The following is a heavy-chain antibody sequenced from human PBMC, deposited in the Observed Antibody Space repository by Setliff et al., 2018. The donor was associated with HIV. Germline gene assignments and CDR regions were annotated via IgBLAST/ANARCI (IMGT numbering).Heavy chain of an antibody. Sequence: LETLSLTCAVSGGSFSVYYWSWIRQPPGKGLEWIGEINHSGSTNYNPSLKSRITISVDTSKDQFSLKLSSVTAADTAVYYCARGARLLTAYIDRWDYYYMRVWGKGTTVTVSS. J-gene: IGHJ6*03. CDR3: ARGARLLTAYIDRWDYYYMRV. CDR1: GGSFSVYY. V-gene: IGHV4-34*01. CDR2: INHSGST. D-gene: IGHD3-9*01.